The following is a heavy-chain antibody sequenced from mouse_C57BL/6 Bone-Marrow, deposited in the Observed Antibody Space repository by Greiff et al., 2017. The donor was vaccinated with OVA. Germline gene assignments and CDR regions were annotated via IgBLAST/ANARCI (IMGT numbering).Heavy chain of an antibody. CDR2: IYPGSGST. J-gene: IGHJ4*01. CDR3: ARRYGSSYEDAMDY. V-gene: IGHV1-55*01. D-gene: IGHD1-1*01. CDR1: GYTFTSYW. Sequence: VQLQQSGAELVKPGASVKMSCKASGYTFTSYWITWVKQRPGQGLEWIGDIYPGSGSTNYNEKFKSKATLTVDTSSSTAYMQLSSLTSEDSAVYYCARRYGSSYEDAMDYWGQGTSVTVSS.